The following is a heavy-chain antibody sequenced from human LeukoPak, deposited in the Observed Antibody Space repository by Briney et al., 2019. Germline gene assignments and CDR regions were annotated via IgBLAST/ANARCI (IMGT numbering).Heavy chain of an antibody. J-gene: IGHJ6*02. CDR1: GFSISAYW. V-gene: IGHV3-7*01. CDR3: ARDLVVVGSSFSYGMDV. D-gene: IGHD2-15*01. CDR2: IDQDGSDK. Sequence: GGSLRLSCAASGFSISAYWMSWVRQAPGKGLEWVANIDQDGSDKYSVDSVKGRFTISRDNAKNSLYLEMNSLRADDTAVYYCARDLVVVGSSFSYGMDVWGQGTTVTVSS.